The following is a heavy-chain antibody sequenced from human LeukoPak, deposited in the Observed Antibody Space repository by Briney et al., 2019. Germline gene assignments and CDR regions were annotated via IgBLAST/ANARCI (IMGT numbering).Heavy chain of an antibody. V-gene: IGHV3-48*01. CDR2: ISSSSSTI. CDR3: AKERMIVVVIDDAFDI. Sequence: PGGSLRLSCAASGFTFSSYSMIWVRQAPGKGLEWVSYISSSSSTIYYADSVKGRFTISRDNSKNTLYLQMNSLRAEDTAVYYCAKERMIVVVIDDAFDIWGQGTMVTVSS. CDR1: GFTFSSYS. D-gene: IGHD3-22*01. J-gene: IGHJ3*02.